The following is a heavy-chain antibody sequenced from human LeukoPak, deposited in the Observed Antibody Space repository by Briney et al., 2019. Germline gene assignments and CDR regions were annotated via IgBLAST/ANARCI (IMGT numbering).Heavy chain of an antibody. CDR1: GFSFSSHA. Sequence: GGSLRLSCAASGFSFSSHAMNWVRQAPGKGLEWVSNISPSGGTKYYADSVKGRFTISRDNAKNSLYLQMNSLRAEDTGVYYCSKLAVASADSWGQGTLVTVSS. V-gene: IGHV3-48*03. CDR3: SKLAVASADS. CDR2: ISPSGGTK. D-gene: IGHD6-19*01. J-gene: IGHJ4*02.